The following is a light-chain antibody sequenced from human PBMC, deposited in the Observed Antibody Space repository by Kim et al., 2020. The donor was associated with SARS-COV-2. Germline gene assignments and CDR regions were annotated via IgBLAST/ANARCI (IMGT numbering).Light chain of an antibody. CDR1: SLRGYY. CDR2: GKN. V-gene: IGLV3-19*01. Sequence: ALGQTVRITCQGDSLRGYYASWYHQKPGQAPVLVIYGKNNRPSGIPDRFSGSSSGNTASLTITGAQAEDEADYYCNSRDSSGNHWVFGGGTQLTVL. CDR3: NSRDSSGNHWV. J-gene: IGLJ3*02.